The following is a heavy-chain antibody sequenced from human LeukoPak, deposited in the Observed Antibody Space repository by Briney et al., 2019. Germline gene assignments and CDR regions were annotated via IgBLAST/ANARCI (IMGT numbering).Heavy chain of an antibody. D-gene: IGHD6-13*01. CDR2: INHRGST. Sequence: TSETLSLTCAVDGVSFSGYYWSWVRQHPGTGLEWLGEINHRGSTNYNPSLKSGGTISVDTSKNQFSLKLRSVTAADTALYYCARGFGVDSSWRYWGQGTLVPVPS. J-gene: IGHJ1*01. CDR3: ARGFGVDSSWRY. V-gene: IGHV4-34*01. CDR1: GVSFSGYY.